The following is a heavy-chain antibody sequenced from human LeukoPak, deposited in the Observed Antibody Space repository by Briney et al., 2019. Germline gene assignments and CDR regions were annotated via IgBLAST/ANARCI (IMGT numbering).Heavy chain of an antibody. Sequence: PGRSLRLSCAASGFTFSSYAMHWVRQAPGKGLEWVAVISYDGSNKYYADSVKGRYTISRDNSKNTLYLQMNSLRAEDTAVYYCARARLESLESTCGKGPRYDYVWGSYRLVCPLYYYYYMDVWGKGTTVTVSS. CDR3: ARARLESLESTCGKGPRYDYVWGSYRLVCPLYYYYYMDV. CDR2: ISYDGSNK. V-gene: IGHV3-30*04. D-gene: IGHD3-16*02. CDR1: GFTFSSYA. J-gene: IGHJ6*03.